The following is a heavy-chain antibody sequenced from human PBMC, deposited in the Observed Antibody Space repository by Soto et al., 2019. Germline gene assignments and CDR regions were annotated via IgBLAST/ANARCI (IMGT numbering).Heavy chain of an antibody. CDR1: GFIFSDSA. CDR2: IRSKSKTYAT. Sequence: EVQLVESGGGLVQPGGSLKLSCAASGFIFSDSAVHWVRQAPEKGLEWIARIRSKSKTYATAYVASVQGRFTVSRDDSKNTAYLEMNSLKTEDTAIYYCTRLEESGCAGDACYSGFDHWGPGTPVTVSS. D-gene: IGHD2-21*02. V-gene: IGHV3-73*02. CDR3: TRLEESGCAGDACYSGFDH. J-gene: IGHJ4*02.